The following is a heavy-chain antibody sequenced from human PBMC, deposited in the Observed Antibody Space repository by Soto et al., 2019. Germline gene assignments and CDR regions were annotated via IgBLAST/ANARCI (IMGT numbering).Heavy chain of an antibody. J-gene: IGHJ4*02. Sequence: SETLSLTCAVSGDSINSVDYYWSWIRQPPGKGLEWIGYVYYSGNTNYNPSLKSRVTISVDRSKKQFSLKLRSVTAGDTAVYYCARSSYSSIAVTQFDSWGQGTRVTVSS. CDR1: GDSINSVDYY. D-gene: IGHD6-19*01. V-gene: IGHV4-61*08. CDR3: ARSSYSSIAVTQFDS. CDR2: VYYSGNT.